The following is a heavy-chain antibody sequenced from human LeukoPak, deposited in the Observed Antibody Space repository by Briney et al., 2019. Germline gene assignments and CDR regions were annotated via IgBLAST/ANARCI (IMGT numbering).Heavy chain of an antibody. V-gene: IGHV1-8*01. CDR2: MNPKSGNT. CDR1: GDTFTTYD. J-gene: IGHJ6*03. CDR3: GRAITIFDYYYMDV. D-gene: IGHD3-3*01. Sequence: GASVKVSCKASGDTFTTYDINWVRQAPGQGLEWMGWMNPKSGNTVYAQKFQGRVIMTRDTSKSTAYMELSSLRSEDTAVYYCGRAITIFDYYYMDVWGNGSTVTVSS.